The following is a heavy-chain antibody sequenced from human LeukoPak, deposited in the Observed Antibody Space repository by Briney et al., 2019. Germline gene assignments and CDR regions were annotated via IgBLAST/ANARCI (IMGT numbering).Heavy chain of an antibody. V-gene: IGHV4-59*01. Sequence: SETLSLTCTVSGGTISSYYWSWIRQPPGKGLEWIGYIYYSGSTNYNPSLKSRVTISVDTSKNQFSLKLSSVTAADTAVYYCARKENVYYYFDYWGQGTLVTVSS. D-gene: IGHD3-10*01. J-gene: IGHJ4*02. CDR2: IYYSGST. CDR3: ARKENVYYYFDY. CDR1: GGTISSYY.